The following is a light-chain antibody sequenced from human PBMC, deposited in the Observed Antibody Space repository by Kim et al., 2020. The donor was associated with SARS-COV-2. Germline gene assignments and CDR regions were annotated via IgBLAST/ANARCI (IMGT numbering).Light chain of an antibody. J-gene: IGKJ1*01. CDR3: QQFHILPWT. Sequence: EIVLTQSPATLSLSPGERATLSCRASQSFSSNYLAWYQQRPGQAPRLLIYGSSNRATGIPDRFSGSGSGTDFTLTISRLEPEDFVVYFCQQFHILPWTFGRGTKVDIK. CDR2: GSS. CDR1: QSFSSNY. V-gene: IGKV3-20*01.